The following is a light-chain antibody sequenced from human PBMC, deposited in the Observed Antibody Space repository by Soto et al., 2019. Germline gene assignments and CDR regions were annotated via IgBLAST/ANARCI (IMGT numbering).Light chain of an antibody. CDR2: GAS. J-gene: IGKJ2*01. CDR3: QQYGSSPPWYT. Sequence: EIVLTQSPGTLSLSPGERATLSCRASQSVSSSYLAWYQQKPGQAPRLLIYGASSMATGIPDRFSGSGSGTDFTLTISRLEPEDFAVYYCQQYGSSPPWYTFGQGTKLEIK. CDR1: QSVSSSY. V-gene: IGKV3-20*01.